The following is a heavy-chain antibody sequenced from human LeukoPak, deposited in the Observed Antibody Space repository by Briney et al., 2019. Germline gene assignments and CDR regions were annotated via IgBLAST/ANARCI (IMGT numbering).Heavy chain of an antibody. Sequence: SETLSLTCSVSGAPVRDYYWSWIRQSPGKGLEWIAYTSYSGDADYDPSLRSRVAMSIDTTNNQFSLRLTSVTAADTAVYYCARHAPGYSSGRFDPCGQGILVTVSS. J-gene: IGHJ5*02. CDR1: GAPVRDYY. D-gene: IGHD3-22*01. V-gene: IGHV4-59*08. CDR2: TSYSGDA. CDR3: ARHAPGYSSGRFDP.